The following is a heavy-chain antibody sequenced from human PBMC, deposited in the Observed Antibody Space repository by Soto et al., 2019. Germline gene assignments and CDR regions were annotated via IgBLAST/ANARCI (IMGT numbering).Heavy chain of an antibody. CDR1: GYTFTSYG. D-gene: IGHD3-22*01. CDR2: ISAYNGNT. Sequence: ASVKVSCKASGYTFTSYGISWVRQAPGQGLEWMGWISAYNGNTNYAQKLQGRVTMTTDTSTSTAYMELRSLRSDDTAVYYCARESRITMIVVVIPHDYGLDVWGQGTTVTVSS. V-gene: IGHV1-18*01. CDR3: ARESRITMIVVVIPHDYGLDV. J-gene: IGHJ6*02.